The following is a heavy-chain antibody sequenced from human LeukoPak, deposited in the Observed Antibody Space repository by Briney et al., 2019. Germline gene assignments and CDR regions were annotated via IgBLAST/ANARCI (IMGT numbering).Heavy chain of an antibody. V-gene: IGHV3-23*01. CDR2: ISGSGGST. Sequence: GGSLRLSCAASGFTFSSYAMTWVRQAPGKGLEWVSVISGSGGSTDYADSVKGRFTISRDNSKNTLYLQMNSLRAEDTAVYYCAKDGAAAGIDFDYWGQGTLVTVSS. J-gene: IGHJ4*02. CDR3: AKDGAAAGIDFDY. CDR1: GFTFSSYA. D-gene: IGHD6-13*01.